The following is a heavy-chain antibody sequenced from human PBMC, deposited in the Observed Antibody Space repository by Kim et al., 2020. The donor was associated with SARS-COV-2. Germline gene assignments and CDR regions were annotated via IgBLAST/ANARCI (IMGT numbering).Heavy chain of an antibody. J-gene: IGHJ4*02. Sequence: SETLSLTCTVSGYSISSGYYWGWIRQPPGKGLEWIGSMFHSGSTIYNPSLKSRVTISVDTSKNQLSLKLSSVTAADTAVYYCTRVPSSNYCDYWGQGTLVTVSS. V-gene: IGHV4-38-2*02. CDR1: GYSISSGYY. CDR3: TRVPSSNYCDY. CDR2: MFHSGST.